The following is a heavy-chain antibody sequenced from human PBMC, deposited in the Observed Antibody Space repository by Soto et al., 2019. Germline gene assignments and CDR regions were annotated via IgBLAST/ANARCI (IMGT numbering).Heavy chain of an antibody. V-gene: IGHV1-18*01. CDR1: GYTFTSYG. D-gene: IGHD2-2*01. CDR3: ARVVPPPDPDIVVVPAAMQLGDY. Sequence: GASVKVSCKASGYTFTSYGISWARQAPGQGLEWMGWISAYNGNTNYAQKLQGRVTMTTDTSTSTAYMELRSLRSDDTAVYYCARVVPPPDPDIVVVPAAMQLGDYWGQGTLVTVSS. J-gene: IGHJ4*02. CDR2: ISAYNGNT.